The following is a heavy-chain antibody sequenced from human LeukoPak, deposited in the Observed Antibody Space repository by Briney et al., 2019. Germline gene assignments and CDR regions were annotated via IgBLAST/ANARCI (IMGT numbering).Heavy chain of an antibody. V-gene: IGHV1-2*02. CDR1: GYTFTGYY. J-gene: IGHJ4*02. CDR3: ARDDSSGWYGNFDY. D-gene: IGHD6-19*01. CDR2: INPSSGGT. Sequence: ASVKVSCKASGYTFTGYYMHWVRQAPGQGLEWMGWINPSSGGTNYAQKFQGRVTMTRDTSISTAYMELSRLKSDDTAVYYCARDDSSGWYGNFDYWGQGTLVTVSS.